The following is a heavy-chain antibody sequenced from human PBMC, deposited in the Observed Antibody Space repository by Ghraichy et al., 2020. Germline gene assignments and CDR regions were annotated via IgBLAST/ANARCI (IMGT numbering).Heavy chain of an antibody. V-gene: IGHV1-69*13. Sequence: SVKLSCKVGGANFRSYATSSVLQSPGQGLEWMGGIIPIFGTANYAQRFQGRVTITADESTSTAYMELSSLRSEDTAVYYCASTGGGYSYGYNYWGQGTLVTVSS. J-gene: IGHJ4*02. CDR2: IIPIFGTA. CDR1: GANFRSYA. D-gene: IGHD5-18*01. CDR3: ASTGGGYSYGYNY.